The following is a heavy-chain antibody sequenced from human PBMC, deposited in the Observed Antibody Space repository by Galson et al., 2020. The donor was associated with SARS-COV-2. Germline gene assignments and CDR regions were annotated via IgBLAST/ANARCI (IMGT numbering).Heavy chain of an antibody. Sequence: SVKVSCKASGGTFSNYAISWVRQDPGQGLEWMGRIIPILGKTDYAQKFQGRVTITADESTSTVFIEVNSLRSEDSAVYYCARELPAIAVAPVDPWGQGTRVTVSS. J-gene: IGHJ5*02. CDR1: GGTFSNYA. CDR2: IIPILGKT. D-gene: IGHD6-13*01. CDR3: ARELPAIAVAPVDP. V-gene: IGHV1-69*13.